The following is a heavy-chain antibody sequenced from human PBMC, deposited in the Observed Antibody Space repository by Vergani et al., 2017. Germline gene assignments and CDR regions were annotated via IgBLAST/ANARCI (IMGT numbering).Heavy chain of an antibody. J-gene: IGHJ5*02. D-gene: IGHD6-6*01. CDR3: ARERQYSSSSHEVEFWFDP. CDR2: IIPIFGTA. Sequence: QVQLVQSGAEVKKPGSSVKVSCKASGGTFSSYAISWVRQAPGQGLEWMGGIIPIFGTANYAQKFQGRVTITADESTSTADMELSSLRSEDTAAYYCARERQYSSSSHEVEFWFDPWGQGTLVTVSS. V-gene: IGHV1-69*01. CDR1: GGTFSSYA.